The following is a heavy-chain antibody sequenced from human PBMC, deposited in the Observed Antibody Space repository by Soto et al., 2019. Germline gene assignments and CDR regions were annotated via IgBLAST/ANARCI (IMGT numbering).Heavy chain of an antibody. CDR3: AIQGMITRPEYGMDG. V-gene: IGHV5-10-1*01. Sequence: GESLKISCKGSGYSFTSYWISWVRQMPGKGLEWMGRIDPSDSYTNYSPSFQGHVTISADKSISTAYLQWSSLKASDTAMYYCAIQGMITRPEYGMDGWGQGTTVTVSS. CDR2: IDPSDSYT. CDR1: GYSFTSYW. J-gene: IGHJ6*02. D-gene: IGHD3-16*01.